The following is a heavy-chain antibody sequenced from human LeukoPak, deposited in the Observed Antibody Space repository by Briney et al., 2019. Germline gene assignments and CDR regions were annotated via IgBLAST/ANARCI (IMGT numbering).Heavy chain of an antibody. D-gene: IGHD2-21*02. CDR1: GFPFSSYA. CDR2: INHSGST. V-gene: IGHV4-34*01. Sequence: GSLRLSCAASGFPFSSYAMSWIRQPPGKGLEWIGEINHSGSTNYNPSLKSRVTISVDTSKNQFSLKLSSVTAADTAVYYCARIYCGGDCYSGYWGQGTLVTVSS. J-gene: IGHJ4*02. CDR3: ARIYCGGDCYSGY.